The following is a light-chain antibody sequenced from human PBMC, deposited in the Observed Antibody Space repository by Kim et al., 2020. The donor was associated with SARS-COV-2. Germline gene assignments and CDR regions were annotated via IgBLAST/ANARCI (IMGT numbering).Light chain of an antibody. CDR1: SGHSSYA. CDR2: LYSDGSH. Sequence: SVKLTCTLSSGHSSYASAWHQQQPEKGPRYLMKLYSDGSHNKGDGIPDRFSGSSSGAERYLTISSLQSEDEADYYCQTWGTGIPVVFGGGTQLTVL. CDR3: QTWGTGIPVV. V-gene: IGLV4-69*01. J-gene: IGLJ7*01.